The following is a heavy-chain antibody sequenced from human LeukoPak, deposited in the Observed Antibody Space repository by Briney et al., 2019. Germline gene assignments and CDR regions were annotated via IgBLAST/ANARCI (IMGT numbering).Heavy chain of an antibody. J-gene: IGHJ4*02. CDR2: IYSGGST. CDR3: ATYPRPRDYYDSSGYDKYYFDY. Sequence: GGSLRLSCAASGFTVSSNYMSWVRQAPGKGLEWVSVIYSGGSTYYADSVKGRFTISRDNSKNTLYLQMNSLRSEDTAVYYCATYPRPRDYYDSSGYDKYYFDYWGQGTLVTVSS. V-gene: IGHV3-53*05. D-gene: IGHD3-22*01. CDR1: GFTVSSNY.